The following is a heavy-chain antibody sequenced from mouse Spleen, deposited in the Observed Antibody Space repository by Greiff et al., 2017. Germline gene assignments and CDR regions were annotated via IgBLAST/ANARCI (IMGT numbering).Heavy chain of an antibody. Sequence: QVQLQQPGAELVKPGASVKLSCKASGYTFTSYWMQWVKQRPGQGLEWIGEIDPSDSYTNYNQKFKGKATLTVDTSSSTAYMQLSSLTSEDSAVYYCAREFAFAYWGQGTLVTVSA. CDR3: AREFAFAY. J-gene: IGHJ3*01. CDR2: IDPSDSYT. CDR1: GYTFTSYW. V-gene: IGHV1-50*01.